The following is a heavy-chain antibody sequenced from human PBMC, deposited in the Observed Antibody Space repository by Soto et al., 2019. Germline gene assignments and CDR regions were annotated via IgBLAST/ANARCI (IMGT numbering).Heavy chain of an antibody. J-gene: IGHJ4*02. Sequence: QITLNESGPTLVKPTQTLTLTCTFSGFSLSTRDVGVGWIRQPPGEALEWLGVVYWDDSKTYSPSLESRLTITTDTPKNQVVLRMTKMDPVDTATYYCAHCRGGVASFWGQGTLVTVSS. CDR2: VYWDDSK. CDR1: GFSLSTRDVG. CDR3: AHCRGGVASF. V-gene: IGHV2-5*02. D-gene: IGHD2-2*01.